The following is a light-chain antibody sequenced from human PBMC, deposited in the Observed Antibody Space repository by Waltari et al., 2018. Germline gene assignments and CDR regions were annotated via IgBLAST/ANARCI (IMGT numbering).Light chain of an antibody. CDR1: QRVASFY. J-gene: IGKJ3*01. CDR3: QQYGAARYT. CDR2: GAS. V-gene: IGKV3-20*01. Sequence: EIVLTQSPGTLSVSPGESATLSCRTSQRVASFYISWYQQKPGQAPRLIILGASSRATGVPDRFSGSGSGTHFTLTISRLEPEDFAVYYCQQYGAARYTFGPGTRLDLK.